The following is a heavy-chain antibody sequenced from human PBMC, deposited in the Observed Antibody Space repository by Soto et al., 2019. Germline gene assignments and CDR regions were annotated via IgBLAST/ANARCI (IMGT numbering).Heavy chain of an antibody. D-gene: IGHD6-13*01. CDR3: ARDMSSSSSYGYFDL. V-gene: IGHV3-66*01. CDR2: IYSGAST. J-gene: IGHJ2*01. CDR1: GFTVSSNY. Sequence: EVQLVESGGGLVQPGGSLRLSCAASGFTVSSNYMTWVRQAPGKGLEWVSVIYSGASTYYADSVKDRFTISRDTSRNTLYLQRNSLSDEDTAVYYCARDMSSSSSYGYFDLWGRGTLVTVSS.